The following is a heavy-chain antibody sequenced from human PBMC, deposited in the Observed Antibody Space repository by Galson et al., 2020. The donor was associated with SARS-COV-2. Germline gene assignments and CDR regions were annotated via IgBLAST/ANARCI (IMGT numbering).Heavy chain of an antibody. V-gene: IGHV1-2*02. CDR2: INPNSGGT. CDR3: ARSADSSGYYSADWFDP. J-gene: IGHJ5*02. Sequence: ASVKVSCKASGYTFTGYYMHWVRQAPGQGLEWMGWINPNSGGTNYAQKFQGRVTMTRDTSISTAYMELSRLRSDDTAVYYCARSADSSGYYSADWFDPWGQGTLVTVSS. D-gene: IGHD3-22*01. CDR1: GYTFTGYY.